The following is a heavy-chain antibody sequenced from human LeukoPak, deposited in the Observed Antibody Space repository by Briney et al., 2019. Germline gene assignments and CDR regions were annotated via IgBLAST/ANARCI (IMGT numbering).Heavy chain of an antibody. D-gene: IGHD2-2*01. CDR3: ARVLPVASRDY. Sequence: HPGGSLRLSCAASGFTFSTYWMSWVRQAPGKGLEWAANIKQDGSDKFYVDSVKGRFTISRDNAKNSMYLQMNSLRAEDTAVYYCARVLPVASRDYWGQGTLVTVSS. J-gene: IGHJ4*02. V-gene: IGHV3-7*01. CDR2: IKQDGSDK. CDR1: GFTFSTYW.